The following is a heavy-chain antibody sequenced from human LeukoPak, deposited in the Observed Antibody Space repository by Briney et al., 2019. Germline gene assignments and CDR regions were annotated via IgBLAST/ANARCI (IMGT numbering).Heavy chain of an antibody. V-gene: IGHV3-48*03. D-gene: IGHD1-26*01. J-gene: IGHJ4*02. CDR3: ARRHRVAARVLGF. CDR2: ISSSGSTI. Sequence: GGSLRLSCAASGFTFSSYEMNWVRQAPGKGLEWVSYISSSGSTIYYADSVKGRFTISRDNAKNSLYLQMNSLRAEDTAVYYCARRHRVAARVLGFWGQGTLVTVSS. CDR1: GFTFSSYE.